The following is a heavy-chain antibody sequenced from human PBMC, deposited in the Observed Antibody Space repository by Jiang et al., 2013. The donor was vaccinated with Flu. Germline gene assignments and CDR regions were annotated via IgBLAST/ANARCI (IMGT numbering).Heavy chain of an antibody. CDR2: IDTGNGNT. CDR1: GYIITNYA. J-gene: IGHJ4*02. Sequence: SGAEVKKTGASVKVSCKASGYIITNYAMHWVRQAPGQRLEWMGWIDTGNGNTKYSQKFQGRVTITRDTSASIVYMELSSLTSGDTAVYYCANVGPTTGLGYWGQGTLVTVSS. D-gene: IGHD1-26*01. CDR3: ANVGPTTGLGY. V-gene: IGHV1-3*04.